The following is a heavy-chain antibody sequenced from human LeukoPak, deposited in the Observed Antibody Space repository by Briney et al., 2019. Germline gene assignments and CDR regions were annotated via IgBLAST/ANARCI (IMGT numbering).Heavy chain of an antibody. V-gene: IGHV4-61*02. CDR2: IYSSGST. CDR3: ARAAAAAFDY. CDR1: GGSISSSSYY. Sequence: PSETLSLTCTVSGGSISSSSYYWSWIRQPAGKGLEWIGRIYSSGSTNYNPSLKTRVTISVDTSKNQFSLNLRSVTAADTAVYYCARAAAAAFDYWGQGTLVTVSS. J-gene: IGHJ4*02. D-gene: IGHD6-13*01.